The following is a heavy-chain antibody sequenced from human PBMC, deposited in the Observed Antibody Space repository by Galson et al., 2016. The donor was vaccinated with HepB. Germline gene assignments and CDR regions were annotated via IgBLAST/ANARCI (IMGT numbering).Heavy chain of an antibody. CDR2: IDSGGST. D-gene: IGHD1-26*01. V-gene: IGHV3-53*01. CDR3: ATAYYGYYYYYAMDV. J-gene: IGHJ6*02. CDR1: GFTVSSNY. Sequence: SLRLSCAASGFTVSSNYMSWVRQAPGKGLEWVSVIDSGGSTYYADSVKGRFALSRDSSKNTLDLQMDSLRAEDTAVDYCATAYYGYYYYYAMDVWGLGTTVTVSS.